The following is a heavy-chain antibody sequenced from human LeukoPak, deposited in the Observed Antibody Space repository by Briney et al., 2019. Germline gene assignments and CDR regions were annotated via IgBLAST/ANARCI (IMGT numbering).Heavy chain of an antibody. CDR2: IYSGGST. CDR3: ARASANNYGLFDY. CDR1: GFTVSSNY. J-gene: IGHJ4*02. D-gene: IGHD5-18*01. Sequence: GGSLRLSCAASGFTVSSNYMSWVRQAPGKGLEWVSVIYSGGSTHYADSVRGRFTISRDNAKNTLYLQMSSLRADDTAVYYCARASANNYGLFDYWGQGTLVTVSS. V-gene: IGHV3-53*01.